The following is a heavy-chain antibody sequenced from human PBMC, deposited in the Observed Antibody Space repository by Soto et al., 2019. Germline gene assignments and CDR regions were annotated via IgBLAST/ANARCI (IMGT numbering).Heavy chain of an antibody. V-gene: IGHV4-39*07. CDR2: IYYSGST. Sequence: SETLSLTCTFSGGYISSSSYYWGWIRQPPGKGLEWIGSIYYSGSTYYNPSLKSRVTISVDTSKNQFSLKLSSVTAEDTAVYYCAGSIAAAGTFGPQGYWGQGTLVTVSS. J-gene: IGHJ4*02. CDR3: AGSIAAAGTFGPQGY. D-gene: IGHD6-13*01. CDR1: GGYISSSSYY.